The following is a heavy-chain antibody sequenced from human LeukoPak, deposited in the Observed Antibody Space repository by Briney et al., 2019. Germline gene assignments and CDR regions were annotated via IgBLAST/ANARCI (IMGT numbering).Heavy chain of an antibody. J-gene: IGHJ4*02. V-gene: IGHV3-48*01. CDR2: ISSSSSTI. CDR1: GFIVSSNY. Sequence: GGSLRLSCAASGFIVSSNYMNWVRQAPGKGLEWVSYISSSSSTIYYADSVKGRFTISRDNAKNSLYLQMNSLRAEDTAVYYCAITGTPHDYWGQGSLVAVSS. D-gene: IGHD1-7*01. CDR3: AITGTPHDY.